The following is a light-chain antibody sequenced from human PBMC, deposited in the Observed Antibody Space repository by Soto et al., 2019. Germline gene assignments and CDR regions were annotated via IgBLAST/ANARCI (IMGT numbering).Light chain of an antibody. CDR1: QSVSSN. V-gene: IGKV3D-15*01. CDR3: QQYLT. CDR2: GTS. Sequence: EIVMTQSPATLSVSPGERATLSCRASQSVSSNFAWYQQKPGQAPRLLIYGTSSRATGIPDRFSGSGSGTDFTLSISRLEPEDFAVYFCQQYLTFGQGTKVDIK. J-gene: IGKJ1*01.